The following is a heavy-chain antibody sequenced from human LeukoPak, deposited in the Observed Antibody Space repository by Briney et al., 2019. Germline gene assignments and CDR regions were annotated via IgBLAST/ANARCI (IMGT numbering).Heavy chain of an antibody. CDR2: IYYSGST. V-gene: IGHV4-30-4*08. D-gene: IGHD2-15*01. CDR3: ARDHHDAEGYLDY. J-gene: IGHJ4*02. CDR1: GGSISSGDSY. Sequence: SQTLSLTCTVSGGSISSGDSYWSWIRQPPGKGLEWIGYIYYSGSTYYNPSLKSRVTISVDTSKNQFSLKLSSVTAADTAVYYCARDHHDAEGYLDYWGQGTLVTVSS.